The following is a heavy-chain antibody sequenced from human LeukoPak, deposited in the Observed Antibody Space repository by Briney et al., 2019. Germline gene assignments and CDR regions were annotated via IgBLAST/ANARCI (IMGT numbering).Heavy chain of an antibody. J-gene: IGHJ4*02. CDR3: ARDGGHEYSSSSSEYYFDY. V-gene: IGHV6-1*01. CDR1: GDSVSSNSAA. D-gene: IGHD6-6*01. Sequence: SQTLSLTCAISGDSVSSNSAAWNWIRQSPSRGLEWLGRTYYRSKWYNDYAVFVKSRITINPDTSKNQFSLQLNSVTPEDTAVYYCARDGGHEYSSSSSEYYFDYWGQGTLVTVSS. CDR2: TYYRSKWYN.